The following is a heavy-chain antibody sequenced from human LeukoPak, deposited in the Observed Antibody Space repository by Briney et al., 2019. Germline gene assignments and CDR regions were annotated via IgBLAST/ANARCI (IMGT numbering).Heavy chain of an antibody. CDR3: ARVMYSSSWYGDLWFDP. CDR1: GYTFTGYY. D-gene: IGHD6-13*01. Sequence: ASVKVSCKASGYTFTGYYMHWVRQAPGQGLEWMGWINPNSGGTNYAQKFQGRVTMTRDTSISTAYMGLSRLRSDDTAVYYCARVMYSSSWYGDLWFDPWGQGTLVTVSS. V-gene: IGHV1-2*02. CDR2: INPNSGGT. J-gene: IGHJ5*02.